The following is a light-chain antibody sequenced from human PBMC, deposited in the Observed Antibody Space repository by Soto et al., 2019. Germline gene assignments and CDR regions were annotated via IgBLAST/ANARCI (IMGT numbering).Light chain of an antibody. CDR3: QQYGSSPTWT. CDR1: QSVSSNY. V-gene: IGKV3-20*01. CDR2: GAS. J-gene: IGKJ1*01. Sequence: EVVLTQSPGSLSLSPGERATLSFRSVQSVSSNYLAWYQQKPGQAPRLPIYGASTRATCIPDRFSGSGSGTDFTLTISRLEPEDSAVYYCQQYGSSPTWTFGQGTKVDIK.